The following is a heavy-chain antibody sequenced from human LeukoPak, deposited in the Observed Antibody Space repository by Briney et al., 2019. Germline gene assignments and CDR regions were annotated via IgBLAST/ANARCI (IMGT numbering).Heavy chain of an antibody. Sequence: SETLSLTCTVSGGSISSYYWSWIRQPAGKGLEWIGYIYYSGSTNYNPSLKSRVTISVDTSKNQFSLKLSSVTAADTAVYYCARSGRSIAARPRAFDIWGQGTMVTVSS. V-gene: IGHV4-59*01. D-gene: IGHD6-6*01. CDR1: GGSISSYY. J-gene: IGHJ3*02. CDR3: ARSGRSIAARPRAFDI. CDR2: IYYSGST.